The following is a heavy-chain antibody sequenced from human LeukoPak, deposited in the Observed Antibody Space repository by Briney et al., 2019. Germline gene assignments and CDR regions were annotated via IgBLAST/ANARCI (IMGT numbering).Heavy chain of an antibody. CDR1: GFSFSSYE. D-gene: IGHD5-12*01. CDR2: ISPSGSTK. CDR3: ARGYSGYVFYDY. V-gene: IGHV3-48*03. J-gene: IGHJ4*02. Sequence: GGSLRLSCAASGFSFSSYEMNWVRQAPGKGLEWVSNISPSGSTKYYADSVKGRFTISRDNAKNSLYLQMNSLRVEDTAVYYCARGYSGYVFYDYWGQGTLVTVSS.